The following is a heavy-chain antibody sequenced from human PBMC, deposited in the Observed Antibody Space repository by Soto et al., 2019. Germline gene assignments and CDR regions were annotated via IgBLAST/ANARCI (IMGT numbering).Heavy chain of an antibody. CDR1: GGSISSYY. J-gene: IGHJ4*02. D-gene: IGHD3-10*01. CDR3: ARARFGELYN. CDR2: IYYSGST. Sequence: SETLSLTCTVSGGSISSYYWSWIRQPPGKGLEWIGYIYYSGSTNYNPSLKSRVTISVDTSKNQFSLKLSSVTAADTAVYYCARARFGELYNWGQGTPVTVSS. V-gene: IGHV4-59*01.